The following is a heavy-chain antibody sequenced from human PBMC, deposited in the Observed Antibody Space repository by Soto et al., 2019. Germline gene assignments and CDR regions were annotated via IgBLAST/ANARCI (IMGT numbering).Heavy chain of an antibody. J-gene: IGHJ6*02. V-gene: IGHV4-30-4*01. D-gene: IGHD3-3*01. CDR3: ARDRVYDFWSGYYPDYGMDV. CDR1: GGSISSGDYY. CDR2: TYYSGST. Sequence: SETLSLTCTVSGGSISSGDYYWSWIRQPPGKGLEWIGYTYYSGSTYYNPSLKSRVTISVDTSKNQFSLKLGSVTAADTAVYYCARDRVYDFWSGYYPDYGMDVWGQGTTVTVSS.